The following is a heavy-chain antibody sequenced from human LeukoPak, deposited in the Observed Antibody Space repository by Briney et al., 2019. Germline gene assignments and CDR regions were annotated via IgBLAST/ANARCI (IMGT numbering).Heavy chain of an antibody. CDR3: VRDRHDSLDS. CDR1: GGSITSYY. V-gene: IGHV4-4*07. Sequence: SETLSLTCTVSGGSITSYYWSWIRQPAGKGLEWVGRIYNSGSTNYNPALESRVTLSIDTTKNQFSLKLSSMTAADTAVYYCVRDRHDSLDSWGQGALVTVSS. CDR2: IYNSGST. J-gene: IGHJ4*02. D-gene: IGHD3-22*01.